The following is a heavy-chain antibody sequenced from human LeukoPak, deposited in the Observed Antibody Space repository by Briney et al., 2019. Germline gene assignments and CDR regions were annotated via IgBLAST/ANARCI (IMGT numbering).Heavy chain of an antibody. CDR3: ARGDDILAGTIDY. J-gene: IGHJ4*02. V-gene: IGHV4-31*03. CDR2: IYYSGST. CDR1: GGSISSGGYY. D-gene: IGHD3-9*01. Sequence: PSETLSLTCTVSGGSISSGGYYWSWIRQHPGKGLEWIGYIYYSGSTYYNPSLKSRVTISVDTSKNQFSLKLSSVTAADTAVYYCARGDDILAGTIDYWGQGTLVTVSS.